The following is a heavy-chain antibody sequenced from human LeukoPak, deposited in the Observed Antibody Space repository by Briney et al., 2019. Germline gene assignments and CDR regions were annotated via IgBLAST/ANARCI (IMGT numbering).Heavy chain of an antibody. V-gene: IGHV3-20*04. CDR3: AREHIVVVTAGYMDV. J-gene: IGHJ6*03. D-gene: IGHD2-21*02. Sequence: PGGSLRLSCAASGFTFDDYGMSWVRQAPGKGLEWVSGINWDGGSTGYADSVKGRFTISRDNAKNSLYLQMNSLRAEDTALYYCAREHIVVVTAGYMDVWGKGTTVTVSS. CDR1: GFTFDDYG. CDR2: INWDGGST.